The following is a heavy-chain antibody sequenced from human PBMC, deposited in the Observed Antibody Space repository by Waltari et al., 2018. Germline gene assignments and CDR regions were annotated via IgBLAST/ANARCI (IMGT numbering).Heavy chain of an antibody. J-gene: IGHJ4*02. CDR3: ARDGMATGPHWF. CDR1: GGSFSGYY. CDR2: IYYSGST. V-gene: IGHV4-34*11. Sequence: QVQLQQWGAGLLKPSETLSLTCAVYGGSFSGYYWSWIRQPPGKGLEWIGYIYYSGSTNYNPSLKSRVTISVDTSKNQFSLKLSSVTAADTAVYYCARDGMATGPHWFWGQGTLVTVSS. D-gene: IGHD3-9*01.